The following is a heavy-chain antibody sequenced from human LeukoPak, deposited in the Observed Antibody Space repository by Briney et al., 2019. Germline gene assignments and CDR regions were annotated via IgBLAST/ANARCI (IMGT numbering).Heavy chain of an antibody. V-gene: IGHV3-48*03. CDR3: AKGGRLLWFGELSDDAFDI. J-gene: IGHJ3*02. Sequence: GGSLRLSCAASGITFRRYEMNWVRQAPGKGLEWVSYISGSGSTIYYADSVKGRFTISRDNAKNTLYLQMNSLRAEDTAVYYCAKGGRLLWFGELSDDAFDIWGQGTMVTVSS. D-gene: IGHD3-10*01. CDR2: ISGSGSTI. CDR1: GITFRRYE.